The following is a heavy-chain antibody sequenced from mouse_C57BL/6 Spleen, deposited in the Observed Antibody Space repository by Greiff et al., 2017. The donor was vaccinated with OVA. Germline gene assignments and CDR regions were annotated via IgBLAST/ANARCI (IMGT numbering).Heavy chain of an antibody. Sequence: QVQLKESGPELVKPGASVKISCKASGYAFSSSWMNWVKQRPGKGLEWIGRIYPGDGDTNYNGKFKGKATLTADKSSSTAYMQLSSLTSEDSAVYFCARRYDYDYFDYWGQGTTLTVSS. CDR3: ARRYDYDYFDY. CDR2: IYPGDGDT. D-gene: IGHD2-4*01. V-gene: IGHV1-82*01. J-gene: IGHJ2*01. CDR1: GYAFSSSW.